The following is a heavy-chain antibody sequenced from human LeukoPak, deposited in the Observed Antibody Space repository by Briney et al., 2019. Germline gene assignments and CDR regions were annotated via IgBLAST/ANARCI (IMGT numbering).Heavy chain of an antibody. CDR2: IYASGST. J-gene: IGHJ2*01. Sequence: SETLPLTCTVSGGSISSFYWSWIRQPAGKGLEWIGRIYASGSTNYNSSLKSRVTMSVDTSKNQFSLKLSSVTAADTAVYYCARENVDIVSLYWYLDLWGRGSLVTVSS. D-gene: IGHD5/OR15-5a*01. CDR1: GGSISSFY. CDR3: ARENVDIVSLYWYLDL. V-gene: IGHV4-4*07.